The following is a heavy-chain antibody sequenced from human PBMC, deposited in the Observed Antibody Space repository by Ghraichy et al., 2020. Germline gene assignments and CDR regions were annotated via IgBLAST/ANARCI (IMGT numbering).Heavy chain of an antibody. Sequence: GGSLRLSCAASGFTFSSYSMNWVRQAPGKGLEWVSSISSSSSYIYYADSVKGRFTISRDNAKNSLYLQMNSLRAEDTAVYYCARDPSTDYYDSSGFRAYWGQGTLVTVSS. CDR3: ARDPSTDYYDSSGFRAY. D-gene: IGHD3-22*01. V-gene: IGHV3-21*01. CDR1: GFTFSSYS. J-gene: IGHJ4*02. CDR2: ISSSSSYI.